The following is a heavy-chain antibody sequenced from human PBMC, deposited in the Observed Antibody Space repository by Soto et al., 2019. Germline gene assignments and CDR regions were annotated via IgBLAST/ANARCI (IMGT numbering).Heavy chain of an antibody. V-gene: IGHV4-34*01. CDR1: GGSFSGYY. CDR3: ARAIAVAGTNWFDP. Sequence: SETLSLTCAVYGGSFSGYYWSWIRQPPGKGLEWIGEINHSGSTNYNPSLKSRVTISVDASKNQFSLKLSSVTAADTAVYYCARAIAVAGTNWFDPWGQGTLVTVSS. D-gene: IGHD6-19*01. CDR2: INHSGST. J-gene: IGHJ5*02.